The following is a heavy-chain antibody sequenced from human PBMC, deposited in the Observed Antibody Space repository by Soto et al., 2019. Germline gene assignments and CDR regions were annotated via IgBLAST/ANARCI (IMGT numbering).Heavy chain of an antibody. CDR1: GFTFNNYW. Sequence: GGSLRLSCAASGFTFNNYWMSWVRQAPGKGLEWVANIKHDGSEIYYVDSVKGRFIISRDNAKNSLSLQMNSLRGEDTAVYYCAGRRPYEPPAYWGQGTLVTVSS. CDR3: AGRRPYEPPAY. CDR2: IKHDGSEI. J-gene: IGHJ4*02. V-gene: IGHV3-7*05. D-gene: IGHD3-3*01.